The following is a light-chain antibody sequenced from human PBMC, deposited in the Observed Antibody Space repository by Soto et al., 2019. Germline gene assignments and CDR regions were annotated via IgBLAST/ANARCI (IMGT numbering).Light chain of an antibody. V-gene: IGKV1-6*01. J-gene: IGKJ4*01. CDR3: LQDDNYPLT. Sequence: AIQMTQSPSSLSASVGDRVTITCRASQGIRNDLGWYQQKPGKAPKLLIYAASTLQSGVPSRFSGSGSGTYFTLTISILQPEDVATYYCLQDDNYPLTFGGGTKVEIK. CDR2: AAS. CDR1: QGIRND.